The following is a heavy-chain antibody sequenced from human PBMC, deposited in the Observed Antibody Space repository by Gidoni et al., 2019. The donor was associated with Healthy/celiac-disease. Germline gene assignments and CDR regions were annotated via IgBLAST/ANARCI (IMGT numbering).Heavy chain of an antibody. CDR3: ARATYSSSWAGYYYYYMDV. CDR2: IYTSGST. J-gene: IGHJ6*03. D-gene: IGHD6-13*01. V-gene: IGHV4-61*02. Sequence: PGLVKPSPTLSLTCTVSGGSISSGSYYWSWIRQPAGKGLEWIGRIYTSGSTKYKPSLKSRVTISVDTAKNQFSLKLSSVTAADTAVDYWARATYSSSWAGYYYYYMDVWGKGTTVTVSS. CDR1: GGSISSGSYY.